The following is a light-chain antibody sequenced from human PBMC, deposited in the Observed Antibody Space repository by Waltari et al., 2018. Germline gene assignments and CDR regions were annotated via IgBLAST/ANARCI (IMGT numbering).Light chain of an antibody. V-gene: IGLV3-19*01. Sequence: SSELTQDPAVSVALGQTVRITCQGDSLRTSYASWYQLKPGQAPVLVIYGKHKRPSGIPDRISGYSSGATSSLTITGAQAEDEADYYCSSRNGRANQVVFAGGTKVTVL. J-gene: IGLJ3*02. CDR2: GKH. CDR3: SSRNGRANQVV. CDR1: SLRTSY.